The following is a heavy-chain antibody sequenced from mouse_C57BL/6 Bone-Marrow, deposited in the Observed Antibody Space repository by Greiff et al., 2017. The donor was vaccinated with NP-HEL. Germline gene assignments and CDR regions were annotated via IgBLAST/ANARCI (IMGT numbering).Heavy chain of an antibody. Sequence: QVQLKESGPGLVAPSQSLSITCTVSGFSLTSYAISWVRQPPGKGLEWLGVIWTGGGTNYNSALKSRLSISKDNSKSQVFLKMNSLQTDDTARYYCARKGDYDYDGGFYYAMDYWGQGTSVTVSS. D-gene: IGHD2-4*01. CDR3: ARKGDYDYDGGFYYAMDY. V-gene: IGHV2-9-1*01. J-gene: IGHJ4*01. CDR1: GFSLTSYA. CDR2: IWTGGGT.